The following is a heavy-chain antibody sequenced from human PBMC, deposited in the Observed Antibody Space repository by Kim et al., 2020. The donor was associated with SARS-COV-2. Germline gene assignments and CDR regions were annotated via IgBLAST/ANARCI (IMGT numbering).Heavy chain of an antibody. J-gene: IGHJ4*02. V-gene: IGHV5-51*01. D-gene: IGHD6-13*01. Sequence: YRPSVQGPVTISADKSISTAYLQWSSLKASDTAMYYCARGPRRPPGSPDYWGQGTLVTVSS. CDR3: ARGPRRPPGSPDY.